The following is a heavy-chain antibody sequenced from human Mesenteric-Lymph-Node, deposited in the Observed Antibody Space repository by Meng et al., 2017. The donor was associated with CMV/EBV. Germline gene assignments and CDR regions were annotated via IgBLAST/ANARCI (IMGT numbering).Heavy chain of an antibody. J-gene: IGHJ4*02. CDR3: AREGGSYNFEVWWYFDY. CDR1: YTFTSYA. CDR2: INAGNGNT. Sequence: YTFTSYAMHWVRQAPGQRLEWMGWINAGNGNTKYSQKFQGRVTITRDTSASTAYMELSSLRSEDTAVYYCAREGGSYNFEVWWYFDYWGQGTLVTVSS. V-gene: IGHV1-3*01. D-gene: IGHD1-26*01.